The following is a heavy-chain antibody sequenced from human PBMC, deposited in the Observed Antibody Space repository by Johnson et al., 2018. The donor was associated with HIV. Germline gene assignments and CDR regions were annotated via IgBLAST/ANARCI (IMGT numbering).Heavy chain of an antibody. CDR1: EFTFDSYW. Sequence: VQVVESGGGLVHSGGSLRLSCTASEFTFDSYWMTWVRQAPGKGLEWVANINQDGNKKYYVDSVKGRFTVSRDNAENSVFLQMNSLRDEDTAVYYCARDNLADNEYNPDAFDIWGQGTMVIVSS. CDR2: INQDGNKK. V-gene: IGHV3-7*01. D-gene: IGHD1-1*01. CDR3: ARDNLADNEYNPDAFDI. J-gene: IGHJ3*02.